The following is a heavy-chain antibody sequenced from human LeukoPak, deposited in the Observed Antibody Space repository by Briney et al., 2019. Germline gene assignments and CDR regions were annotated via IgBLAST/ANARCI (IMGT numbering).Heavy chain of an antibody. J-gene: IGHJ4*02. V-gene: IGHV4-59*08. CDR3: ARLRGYGAYGGLDY. Sequence: PSETLSLTCTVSGGSISSYYWSWIRQPPGRGLEWIGYIYDSGSPNYNPSLKSRVTISVDTSNNQFSLKLSSVTAADTAVYYCARLRGYGAYGGLDYWGQGILVTVSS. D-gene: IGHD5-12*01. CDR2: IYDSGSP. CDR1: GGSISSYY.